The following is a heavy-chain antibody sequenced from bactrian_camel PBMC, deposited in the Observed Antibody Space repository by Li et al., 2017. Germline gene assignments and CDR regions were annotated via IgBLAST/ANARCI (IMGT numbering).Heavy chain of an antibody. CDR3: QINDQR. Sequence: QLVESGGGSVQAGGSLRLSCAMSVYRFSRLCVGWFRQAPGKEREGVASIYTGAGRTLYADSVKGRFTISQDNAKNTAYLQLNRLTTEDTAMYYCQINDQRRGRGTQVTVS. CDR1: VYRFSRLC. CDR2: IYTGAGRT. D-gene: IGHD4*01. V-gene: IGHV3S40*01. J-gene: IGHJ4*01.